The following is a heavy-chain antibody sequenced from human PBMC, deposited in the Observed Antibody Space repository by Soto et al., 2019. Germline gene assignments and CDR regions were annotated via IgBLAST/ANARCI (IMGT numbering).Heavy chain of an antibody. Sequence: GGSLRLSCAASGFTFSSYAMHWVRQAPGKGLEWVAVISYDGSNKYYADSVKGRFTISRDNSKNTPYLQMNSLRAEDTAVYYSARLGSTTWFNYFDSWGQGT. CDR2: ISYDGSNK. D-gene: IGHD6-13*01. CDR3: ARLGSTTWFNYFDS. V-gene: IGHV3-30-3*01. CDR1: GFTFSSYA. J-gene: IGHJ4*02.